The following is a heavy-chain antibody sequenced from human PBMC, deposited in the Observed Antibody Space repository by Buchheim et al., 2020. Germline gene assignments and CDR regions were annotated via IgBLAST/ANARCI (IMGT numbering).Heavy chain of an antibody. CDR2: INHSGST. J-gene: IGHJ4*02. CDR3: ARHEHSGSWYYFDY. CDR1: GGSFSGYF. D-gene: IGHD6-13*01. Sequence: QVQLQQWGAGLLKPSETLSLTCAVYGGSFSGYFWYWIRQPPGKGLEWIGEINHSGSTNYNPSLTSRVTIPVDTSKKQFSLTLSSVTAADTAVYYCARHEHSGSWYYFDYWGQGTL. V-gene: IGHV4-34*01.